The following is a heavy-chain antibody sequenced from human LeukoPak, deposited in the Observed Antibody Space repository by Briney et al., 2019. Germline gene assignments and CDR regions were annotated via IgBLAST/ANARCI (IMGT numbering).Heavy chain of an antibody. D-gene: IGHD3-10*01. CDR3: ATFYGSGSRYFDY. J-gene: IGHJ4*02. CDR2: IRYDGSNK. Sequence: GGSLRLSCAASRFTFSSYSMNWVRQAPGKGLEWVAFIRYDGSNKYYADSVKGRFTISRDNSKNTLYLQMNSLRAEDTAVYYCATFYGSGSRYFDYWGQGTLVTVSS. V-gene: IGHV3-30*02. CDR1: RFTFSSYS.